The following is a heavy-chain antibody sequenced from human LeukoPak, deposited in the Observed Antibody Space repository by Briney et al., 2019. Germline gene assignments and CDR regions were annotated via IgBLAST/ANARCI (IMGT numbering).Heavy chain of an antibody. CDR2: ISGYNGYT. V-gene: IGHV1-18*01. D-gene: IGHD1-26*01. CDR3: ARVNMVGPILEDYYFYMDV. Sequence: ASVKVSCKASGYTFTSYGFSWARQAPGQGLQWMGWISGYNGYTYNSQKFLNRVTMTTDTSTTTAYLELRSLKSDVTAVYYCARVNMVGPILEDYYFYMDVWGKGTAVTVSS. J-gene: IGHJ6*03. CDR1: GYTFTSYG.